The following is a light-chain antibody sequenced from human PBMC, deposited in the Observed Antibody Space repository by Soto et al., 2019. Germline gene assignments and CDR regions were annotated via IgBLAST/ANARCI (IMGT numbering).Light chain of an antibody. J-gene: IGKJ4*01. CDR2: DAS. CDR1: QSVSSH. V-gene: IGKV3-11*01. Sequence: PGERATLSCRASQSVSSHLAWYQQKPGQAPRLLIYDASNRATGIPARFSGSGSGTDFTLTISSLEPEDFAVYYCQQRSNWLFTFGGGTKVEIK. CDR3: QQRSNWLFT.